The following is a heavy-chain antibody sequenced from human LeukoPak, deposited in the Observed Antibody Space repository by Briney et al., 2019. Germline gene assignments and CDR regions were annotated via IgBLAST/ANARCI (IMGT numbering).Heavy chain of an antibody. D-gene: IGHD1-26*01. CDR3: ARRGAGDAFDI. Sequence: VASVKVSCKASGYTFTGYYMHWVRQAPGQGLEWMGWINPNSGATNFAQKFQGRVSMTRDTSIITAYMDLSRLRSDDTAVYYCARRGAGDAFDIWGQGTMVTVSS. CDR2: INPNSGAT. V-gene: IGHV1-2*02. J-gene: IGHJ3*02. CDR1: GYTFTGYY.